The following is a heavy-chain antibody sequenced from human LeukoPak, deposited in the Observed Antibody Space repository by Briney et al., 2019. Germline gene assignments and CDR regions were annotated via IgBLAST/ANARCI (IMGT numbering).Heavy chain of an antibody. J-gene: IGHJ3*02. Sequence: ASVKVSCKASGYTFTSYGISWVLQAPGPGLEWMGWISAYNGNTNYAQKLQGRVTMSTDTPTSTGYMELRRLRSDDAAVYSCERGLQETLAWLKALSAFDIWGQGTMVTVSS. V-gene: IGHV1-18*01. CDR1: GYTFTSYG. CDR3: ERGLQETLAWLKALSAFDI. D-gene: IGHD5-24*01. CDR2: ISAYNGNT.